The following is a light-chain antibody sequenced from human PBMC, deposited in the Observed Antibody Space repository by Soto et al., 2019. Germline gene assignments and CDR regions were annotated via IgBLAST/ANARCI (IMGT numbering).Light chain of an antibody. CDR1: SSDVGGYNF. Sequence: QSVLTQPASVSGSPGQSITISCTGTSSDVGGYNFVSWYQQHPGKAPKLMLYDVSNRPSGVSNRFSGSKSGNTASLTISGLQAEDEADYYCSSYTSSSSYVFGGGTKVTVL. J-gene: IGLJ1*01. CDR2: DVS. CDR3: SSYTSSSSYV. V-gene: IGLV2-14*03.